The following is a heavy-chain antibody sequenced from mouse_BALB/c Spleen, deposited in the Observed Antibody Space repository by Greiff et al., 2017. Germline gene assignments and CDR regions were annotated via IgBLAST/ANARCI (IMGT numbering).Heavy chain of an antibody. CDR1: GFTFSSFG. CDR2: ISSGSSTI. J-gene: IGHJ2*01. CDR3: ARSDDGSPYYLDY. D-gene: IGHD1-1*01. V-gene: IGHV5-17*02. Sequence: DVKLVESGGGLVQPGGSRKLSCAASGFTFSSFGMHWVRQAPEKGLEWVAYISSGSSTIYYADTVKGRFTISRDNPKNTLFLQMTSLRSEDTAMYYCARSDDGSPYYLDYWGQGTTLTVSS.